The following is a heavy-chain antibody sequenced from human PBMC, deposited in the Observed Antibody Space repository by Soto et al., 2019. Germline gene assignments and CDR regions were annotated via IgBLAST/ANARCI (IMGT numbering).Heavy chain of an antibody. J-gene: IGHJ5*01. Sequence: GGSLRLSCAASGFTFSSYGMHWVRQTPDKGLEWVAVISHDGNQKYYADFAKGRFTISRDNARNTLHLQMNSLRPEDTAFFYCVKATLPTAIKFGVDSWGQGTLVTVSS. CDR1: GFTFSSYG. V-gene: IGHV3-30*18. CDR2: ISHDGNQK. D-gene: IGHD2-2*01. CDR3: VKATLPTAIKFGVDS.